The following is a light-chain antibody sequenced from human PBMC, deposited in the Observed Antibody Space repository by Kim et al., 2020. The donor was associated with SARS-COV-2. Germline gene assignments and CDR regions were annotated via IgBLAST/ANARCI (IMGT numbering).Light chain of an antibody. CDR3: QAWDSSTLV. J-gene: IGLJ1*01. V-gene: IGLV3-1*01. Sequence: SYELTQPPSVSVSPGQTASITCSGDKLGDKYACXYQQKPGQSPVLVIYQDSKRPSGIPERFSGSNSGNTATLTISGTQAMDEADYYCQAWDSSTLVFGTG. CDR2: QDS. CDR1: KLGDKY.